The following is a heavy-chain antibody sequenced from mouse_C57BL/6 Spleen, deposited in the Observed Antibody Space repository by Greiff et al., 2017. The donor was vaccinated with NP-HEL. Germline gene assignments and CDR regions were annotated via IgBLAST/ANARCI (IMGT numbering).Heavy chain of an antibody. CDR2: IYPGSGST. D-gene: IGHD2-2*01. V-gene: IGHV1-55*01. CDR1: GYTFTSYW. CDR3: ARGNYGYDEFAY. Sequence: QVQLQQPGAELVKPGASVKMSCKASGYTFTSYWITWVKQRPGHGLEWIGDIYPGSGSTNYNEKFKSKATLTVDTSSSTAYMQLSSLTSEDSAVYYCARGNYGYDEFAYWGQGTLVTVSA. J-gene: IGHJ3*01.